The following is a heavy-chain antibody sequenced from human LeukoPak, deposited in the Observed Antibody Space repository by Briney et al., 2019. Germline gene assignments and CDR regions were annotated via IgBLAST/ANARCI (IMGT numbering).Heavy chain of an antibody. CDR2: INTAESST. CDR1: GFTFSNYW. V-gene: IGHV3-74*01. CDR3: AKGPYDSSGYYNYYFDY. J-gene: IGHJ4*02. D-gene: IGHD3-22*01. Sequence: PGGSLRLSCAASGFTFSNYWMHWVRQAPGKGLMWVSRINTAESSTTYADSVKGRFTISRDNAKNTLYLQMNSLRPEDTAVYYCAKGPYDSSGYYNYYFDYWGQGTLVTVSS.